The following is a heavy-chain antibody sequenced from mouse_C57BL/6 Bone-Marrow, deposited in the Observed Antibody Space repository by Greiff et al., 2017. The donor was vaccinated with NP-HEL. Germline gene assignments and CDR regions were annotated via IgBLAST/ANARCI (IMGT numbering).Heavy chain of an antibody. CDR3: SRSRDHSNHVGAMDY. J-gene: IGHJ4*01. Sequence: QVQLKESGAELARPGASVKLSCKASGYTFTSYGISWVKQRTGQGLEWIGEIYPRSGNTYYNEKFKGKATLTADKSSSTAYMELRSLTSEDSAVYFCSRSRDHSNHVGAMDYWGQGTSVTVSS. D-gene: IGHD2-5*01. V-gene: IGHV1-81*01. CDR2: IYPRSGNT. CDR1: GYTFTSYG.